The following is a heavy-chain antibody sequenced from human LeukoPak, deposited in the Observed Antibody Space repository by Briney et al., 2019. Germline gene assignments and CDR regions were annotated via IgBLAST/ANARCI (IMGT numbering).Heavy chain of an antibody. CDR2: IWYDGSNK. Sequence: GGSLRLSCAASGFTFSSYGMHWVRQAPGKGLEWVAVIWYDGSNKYYADSVKGRFTISRDNSKNTLYLQMNSLRAEDTAVYYCARDDVAVTGALDFWGQGTLVTVSS. CDR3: ARDDVAVTGALDF. J-gene: IGHJ4*02. V-gene: IGHV3-33*01. CDR1: GFTFSSYG. D-gene: IGHD6-19*01.